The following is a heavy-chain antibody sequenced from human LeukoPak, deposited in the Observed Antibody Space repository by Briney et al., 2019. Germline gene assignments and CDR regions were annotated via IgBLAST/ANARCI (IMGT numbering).Heavy chain of an antibody. CDR3: ARDRGKGGYVDY. CDR1: GFTFNTYA. CDR2: IRYDESNR. D-gene: IGHD3-10*01. Sequence: TGGSLRRSCAASGFTFNTYAMHWVRQAPGKGLEWVAVIRYDESNRYYSDSVKGRFTISRDNSKNTLYLQMNSLRAEDTAVYYCARDRGKGGYVDYWGQGTLVTVSS. V-gene: IGHV3-33*01. J-gene: IGHJ4*02.